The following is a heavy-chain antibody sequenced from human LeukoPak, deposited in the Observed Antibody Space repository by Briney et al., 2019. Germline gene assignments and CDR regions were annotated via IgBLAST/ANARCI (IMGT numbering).Heavy chain of an antibody. D-gene: IGHD3-10*02. CDR3: AKELDTMFFDY. V-gene: IGHV3-43*01. J-gene: IGHJ4*02. CDR2: AGWAGGTT. Sequence: GGSLRLSCATSGFTFDRYTIHWVRQAPGKGLEWVSLAGWAGGTTYYSDSVRGRFTISRDSGKNSVYLQMNSLTTDDTAFYFCAKELDTMFFDYWGQGALVTVSS. CDR1: GFTFDRYT.